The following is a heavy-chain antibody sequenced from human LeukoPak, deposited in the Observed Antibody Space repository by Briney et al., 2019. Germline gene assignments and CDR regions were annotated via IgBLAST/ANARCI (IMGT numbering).Heavy chain of an antibody. D-gene: IGHD3-10*02. CDR3: AKELDTMFFDY. V-gene: IGHV3-43*01. J-gene: IGHJ4*02. CDR2: AGWAGGTT. Sequence: GGSLRLSCATSGFTFDRYTIHWVRQAPGKGLEWVSLAGWAGGTTYYSDSVRGRFTISRDSGKNSVYLQMNSLTTDDTAFYFCAKELDTMFFDYWGQGALVTVSS. CDR1: GFTFDRYT.